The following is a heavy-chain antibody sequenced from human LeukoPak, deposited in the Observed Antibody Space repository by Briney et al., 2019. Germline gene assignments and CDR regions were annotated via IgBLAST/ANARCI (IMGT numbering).Heavy chain of an antibody. J-gene: IGHJ5*02. V-gene: IGHV3-15*01. D-gene: IGHD3-16*01. Sequence: GGSLRLSCAASGFTFSNAWMSWVRQAPGKGLEWVGRIKSKTDGGTTDYAAPVKGRFTISRDDSKNTPYLQMNSLRAEDTAVYYCARNTGWGIYNWFDPWGQGTLVTVSS. CDR1: GFTFSNAW. CDR2: IKSKTDGGTT. CDR3: ARNTGWGIYNWFDP.